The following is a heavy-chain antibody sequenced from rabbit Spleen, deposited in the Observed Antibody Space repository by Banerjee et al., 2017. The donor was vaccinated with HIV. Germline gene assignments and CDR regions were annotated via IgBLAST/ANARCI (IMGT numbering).Heavy chain of an antibody. D-gene: IGHD4-1*01. CDR1: GIDFTNYY. V-gene: IGHV1S7*01. Sequence: QLTETGGGLVQPGGSLTLSCKASGIDFTNYYITWVRQAPGKGLEWIGIIYAAKGSTDYASWVNGRFTISSDNAQSTVDLKMTSLTAADTATYFCARGYASNGWGYDLWGQGTLVTVS. CDR3: ARGYASNGWGYDL. CDR2: IYAAKGST. J-gene: IGHJ4*01.